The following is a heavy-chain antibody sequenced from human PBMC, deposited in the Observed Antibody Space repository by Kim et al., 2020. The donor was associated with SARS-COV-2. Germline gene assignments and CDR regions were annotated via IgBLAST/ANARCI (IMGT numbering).Heavy chain of an antibody. D-gene: IGHD6-13*01. CDR2: ITPSGVST. Sequence: ASVKVSCKASGYTFTSYYMHLVRQAPGQGLDWMGIITPSGVSTSSAQKFQGRVTMTRDTSTSTVYLELSSLRSEDTAVYYCARDAPHRIAAAGRDAFDIWGQGTMVTVSS. CDR1: GYTFTSYY. V-gene: IGHV1-46*01. J-gene: IGHJ3*02. CDR3: ARDAPHRIAAAGRDAFDI.